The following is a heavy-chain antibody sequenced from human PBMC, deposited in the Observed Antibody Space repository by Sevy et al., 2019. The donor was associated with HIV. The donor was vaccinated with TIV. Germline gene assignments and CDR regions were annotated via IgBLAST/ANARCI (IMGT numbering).Heavy chain of an antibody. CDR2: IYYSGST. D-gene: IGHD3-22*01. V-gene: IGHV4-39*02. Sequence: SETLSLTCTVSGGSISSSSYYWGWIRQPPGKGLEWIGSIYYSGSTYYNPSLKSRVTISVDTSKNQFSLKLSSVTAADTAVYYCARDRITMIVVAPGARTSYYFDYWGQGTLVTVSS. CDR3: ARDRITMIVVAPGARTSYYFDY. CDR1: GGSISSSSYY. J-gene: IGHJ4*02.